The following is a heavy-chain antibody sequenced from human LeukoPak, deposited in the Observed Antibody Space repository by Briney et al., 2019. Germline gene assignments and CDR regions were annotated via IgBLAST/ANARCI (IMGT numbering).Heavy chain of an antibody. V-gene: IGHV3-23*01. CDR1: GFTFSSYG. D-gene: IGHD6-6*01. J-gene: IGHJ4*02. CDR3: AKDGRARTDY. Sequence: GGSLRLSCAASGFTFSSYGMHWVRQAPGKGLEWVSAISGSGGSTYYADSVKGRFTISRDNSKNTLYLQMNSLRAEDTAVYYCAKDGRARTDYWGQGTLVTVSS. CDR2: ISGSGGST.